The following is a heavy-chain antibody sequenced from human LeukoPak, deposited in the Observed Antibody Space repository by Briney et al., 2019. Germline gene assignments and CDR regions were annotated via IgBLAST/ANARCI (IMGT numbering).Heavy chain of an antibody. D-gene: IGHD3-9*01. CDR3: ARHKKNYDISGNWFDP. CDR2: IYYSGST. CDR1: GGSISSSSYY. V-gene: IGHV4-39*01. J-gene: IGHJ5*02. Sequence: SETLSLTCTVSGGSISSSSYYWGWIRQPPGKGLEWIGSIYYSGSTYYNPSLKSRVTISVDTSKNQFSLKLGSVTAADTAVYYCARHKKNYDISGNWFDPWGQGTLVTVSS.